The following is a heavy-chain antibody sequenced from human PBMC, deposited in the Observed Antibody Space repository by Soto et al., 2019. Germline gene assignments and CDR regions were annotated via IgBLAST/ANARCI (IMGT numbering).Heavy chain of an antibody. J-gene: IGHJ6*02. D-gene: IGHD3-3*01. V-gene: IGHV1-2*04. Sequence: QVQLVQSGAEVKKPGASVKVSCKASGYTFTGYYMHWVRQAPGQGLEWMGWINPNSGGTNYAQKFQGWVTMTRDTSISTAYMELSRLRSDDTAVYYCARYSTYDFWSPRGMDVWGQGTTVTVSS. CDR1: GYTFTGYY. CDR3: ARYSTYDFWSPRGMDV. CDR2: INPNSGGT.